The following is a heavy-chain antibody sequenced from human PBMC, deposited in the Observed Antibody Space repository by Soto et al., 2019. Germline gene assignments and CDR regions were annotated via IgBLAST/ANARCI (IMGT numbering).Heavy chain of an antibody. V-gene: IGHV3-23*01. Sequence: GGSLRLSCAASGFTFISYAMSWVRQAQGKGLEWVSAISCSGGSTYYADSVKGRFTISRDNSKNTLYLQMNSLRAEDTAVYYCAKSIVGATSHGMDVWGQGTTVTVSS. D-gene: IGHD1-26*01. CDR2: ISCSGGST. CDR1: GFTFISYA. J-gene: IGHJ6*02. CDR3: AKSIVGATSHGMDV.